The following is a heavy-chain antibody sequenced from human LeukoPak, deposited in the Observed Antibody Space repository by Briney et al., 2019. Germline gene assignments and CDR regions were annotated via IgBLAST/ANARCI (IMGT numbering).Heavy chain of an antibody. J-gene: IGHJ5*02. V-gene: IGHV3-30*18. CDR3: AKGSSSWYNWFDP. CDR1: GFTFSSYS. Sequence: GGSLRLSCAASGFTFSSYSMHWVRQAPGKGLEWVALISYDGSNKYYADSVKGRFTISRDNSKNTLYLQMNSLRAEDTAVYYCAKGSSSWYNWFDPWGQGTLVTVSS. D-gene: IGHD6-13*01. CDR2: ISYDGSNK.